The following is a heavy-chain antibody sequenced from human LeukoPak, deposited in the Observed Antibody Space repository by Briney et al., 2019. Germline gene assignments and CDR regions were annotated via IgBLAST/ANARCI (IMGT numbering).Heavy chain of an antibody. J-gene: IGHJ5*02. CDR2: ISAYNGNT. D-gene: IGHD6-13*01. CDR3: IAAADYYNWFDP. V-gene: IGHV1-18*01. CDR1: GYTFTSYG. Sequence: GASVKVSCKASGYTFTSYGISWVRQAPGQGLEWMGWISAYNGNTNYAQKLQGRVTMTTDTSTSTAYMELRSLRSDDTAVYYCIAAADYYNWFDPWGQGTLVTVSS.